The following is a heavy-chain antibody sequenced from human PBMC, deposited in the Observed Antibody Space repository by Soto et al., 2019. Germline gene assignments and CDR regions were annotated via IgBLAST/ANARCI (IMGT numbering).Heavy chain of an antibody. Sequence: EVQLLESGGGLVQPGGSLRLSCAASGFTFDTYAMNWVRQAPGKGLAWVSAIGTDSNTYYADSVKGRFTISSDNSRPTLYLQMNSLRAEDTALYYCVRKNPGTRPFDYWGQGTLVTVSS. CDR1: GFTFDTYA. V-gene: IGHV3-23*01. J-gene: IGHJ4*01. CDR3: VRKNPGTRPFDY. CDR2: IGTDSNT.